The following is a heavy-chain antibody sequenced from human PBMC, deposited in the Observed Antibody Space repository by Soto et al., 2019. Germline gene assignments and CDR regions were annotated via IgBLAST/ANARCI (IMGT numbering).Heavy chain of an antibody. CDR1: GYTFSSYG. CDR2: ISTYSDNT. D-gene: IGHD2-8*01. CDR3: ARNGNWFDP. Sequence: QVQLLQSGAEVKQPGASVKVSCKASGYTFSSYGISWVRQAPGQGLEWMGWISTYSDNTNYAERFQGRVTMTTDTSTGTAYMELRSLRSDDTAVSYCARNGNWFDPWGQGTLVTVSS. V-gene: IGHV1-18*01. J-gene: IGHJ5*02.